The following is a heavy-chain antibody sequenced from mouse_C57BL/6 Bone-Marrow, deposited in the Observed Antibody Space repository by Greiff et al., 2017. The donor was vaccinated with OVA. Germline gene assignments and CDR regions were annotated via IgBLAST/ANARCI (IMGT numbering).Heavy chain of an antibody. J-gene: IGHJ2*01. V-gene: IGHV10-1*01. Sequence: DVMLVESGGGLVQPKGSLKLSCAASGFSFNTYAMNWVRQAPGKGLEWVARIRSKSNNYATYYADSVKDRFTISRDDSESMLYLQMNNLKTEDTAMYYCVRHANWDYFDYWGQGTTLTVSS. D-gene: IGHD4-1*01. CDR2: IRSKSNNYAT. CDR3: VRHANWDYFDY. CDR1: GFSFNTYA.